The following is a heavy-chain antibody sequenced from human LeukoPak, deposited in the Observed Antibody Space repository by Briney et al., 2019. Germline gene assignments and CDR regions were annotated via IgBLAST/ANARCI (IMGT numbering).Heavy chain of an antibody. V-gene: IGHV1-18*01. Sequence: ASVKVSCKASGYTFTSYGISWVRQAPGQGLEWMGWISAYNGNTNYAQKLQGRVTMTTDTSTSTAYMELRSLRSDDTAVYYCGGGGGGWSSSGYFDYWGQGTLVTVSS. CDR3: GGGGGGWSSSGYFDY. CDR1: GYTFTSYG. CDR2: ISAYNGNT. D-gene: IGHD6-6*01. J-gene: IGHJ4*02.